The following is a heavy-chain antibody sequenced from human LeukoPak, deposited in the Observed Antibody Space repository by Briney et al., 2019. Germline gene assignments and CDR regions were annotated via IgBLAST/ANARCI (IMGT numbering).Heavy chain of an antibody. J-gene: IGHJ5*02. CDR1: GFTFSSYW. Sequence: GGSLRLSCAASGFTFSSYWMHWVRQAPGKGLVWVSRINSDGSSTSYADSVKGRFTISRDNAKNTLYPQMNSLRAEDTAVYYCARWKVDYDILTGAPPNNWFDPWGQGTLVTVSS. D-gene: IGHD3-9*01. CDR3: ARWKVDYDILTGAPPNNWFDP. V-gene: IGHV3-74*01. CDR2: INSDGSST.